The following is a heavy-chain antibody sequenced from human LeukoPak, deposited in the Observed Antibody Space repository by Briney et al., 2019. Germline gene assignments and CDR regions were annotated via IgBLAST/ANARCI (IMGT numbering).Heavy chain of an antibody. D-gene: IGHD5-24*01. CDR2: IYTSGST. CDR3: ARAGDGYNYYYFDY. CDR1: GGSISSGSYY. J-gene: IGHJ4*02. V-gene: IGHV4-61*02. Sequence: SQTLSLTCTVSGGSISSGSYYWSWIRQPAGKGLEWIGRIYTSGSTNYNPSLKSRFTISVDTSKNQFSLKLSSVTAADTAVYYCARAGDGYNYYYFDYWGQGTLVTVSS.